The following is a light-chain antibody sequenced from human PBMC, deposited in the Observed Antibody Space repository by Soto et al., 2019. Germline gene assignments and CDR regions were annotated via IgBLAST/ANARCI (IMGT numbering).Light chain of an antibody. J-gene: IGKJ1*01. Sequence: EIMITQSPGTLSVSPGERATLSCRASQSISHRLAWYQQKPGQTPRLLIYGASTRATDIPTRFSGGGSGTEFTLTISSLQSDDLPVYFCQQYSDWPWTFGQGTKVEL. CDR1: QSISHR. V-gene: IGKV3-15*01. CDR2: GAS. CDR3: QQYSDWPWT.